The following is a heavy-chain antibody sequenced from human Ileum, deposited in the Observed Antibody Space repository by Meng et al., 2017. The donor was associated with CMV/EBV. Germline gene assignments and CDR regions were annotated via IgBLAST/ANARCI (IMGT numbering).Heavy chain of an antibody. Sequence: QVQLPGSGPGLVKPSETLSLTCTGSCDSITSFYWSWIRQPAGKALEWIGRIYHGGSTNYNPSLKSRVTLSVDTSKNQFSMRLTSVTAADTAVYYCARGPGGFGDFNFDYWGQGTLVTVSS. CDR3: ARGPGGFGDFNFDY. J-gene: IGHJ4*02. V-gene: IGHV4-4*07. CDR2: IYHGGST. CDR1: CDSITSFY. D-gene: IGHD3-16*01.